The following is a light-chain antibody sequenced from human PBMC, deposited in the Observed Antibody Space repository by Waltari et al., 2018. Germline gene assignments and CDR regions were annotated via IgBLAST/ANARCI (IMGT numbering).Light chain of an antibody. V-gene: IGLV2-14*01. CDR1: SSDVGGYNY. CDR2: EVS. CDR3: SSYTSSSTLVV. Sequence: QSALTQPASVSGSPGQSITISCTGTSSDVGGYNYVSWYQQHPGKAPKLMIYEVSNRPSGGSNRFAGCKSGNTASLTISGLQAEDEADYYCSSYTSSSTLVVFGGGTKLTVL. J-gene: IGLJ3*02.